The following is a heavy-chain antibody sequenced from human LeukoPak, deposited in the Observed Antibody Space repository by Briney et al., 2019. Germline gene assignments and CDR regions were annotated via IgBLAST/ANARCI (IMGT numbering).Heavy chain of an antibody. J-gene: IGHJ5*02. D-gene: IGHD6-25*01. CDR1: GGSISSYY. CDR2: IYYSGST. Sequence: SGTLSLTCTVSGGSISSYYWSWIRQPPGKGLEWIGYIYYSGSTNYNPSLKSRVTISVDTSKNQFSLKLSSVTVADTAVYYCARVGGVYNWFDPWGQGTLVTVSS. CDR3: ARVGGVYNWFDP. V-gene: IGHV4-59*01.